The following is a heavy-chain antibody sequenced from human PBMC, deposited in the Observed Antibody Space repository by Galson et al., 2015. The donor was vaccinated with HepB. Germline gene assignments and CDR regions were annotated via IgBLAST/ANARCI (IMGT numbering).Heavy chain of an antibody. CDR3: AKDDTLYCDGDCYPGKY. CDR2: ISYDGNNR. J-gene: IGHJ4*02. CDR1: GFTFSSNG. V-gene: IGHV3-30*18. D-gene: IGHD2-21*01. Sequence: SLRLSCAASGFTFSSNGMHWVRQAPGKGLEWVAVISYDGNNRYYGDSVKGRFAISRDNSKNTLYLQMNSLRAEDTAVYYCAKDDTLYCDGDCYPGKYWGLGTLVTVSS.